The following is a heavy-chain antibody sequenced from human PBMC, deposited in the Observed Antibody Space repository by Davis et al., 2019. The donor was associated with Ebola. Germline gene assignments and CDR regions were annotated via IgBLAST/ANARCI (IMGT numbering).Heavy chain of an antibody. Sequence: GGSLRLSCAASGFTFSSYWMSWVRQAPGKGLEWVANIKQDGSEKYYVDSVKGRFTISRDNAKKSLYLQMNSLRAEDTAVYYCARVGGYYYYYYYGMDVWGQGTTVTVSS. D-gene: IGHD6-13*01. J-gene: IGHJ6*02. CDR3: ARVGGYYYYYYYGMDV. CDR2: IKQDGSEK. CDR1: GFTFSSYW. V-gene: IGHV3-7*01.